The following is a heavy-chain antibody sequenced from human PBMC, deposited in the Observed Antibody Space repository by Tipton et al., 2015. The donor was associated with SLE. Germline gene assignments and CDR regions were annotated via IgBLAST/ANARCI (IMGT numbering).Heavy chain of an antibody. CDR2: IRYDGSNK. CDR3: ARDHDYGSGSYGHGMDV. Sequence: SLRLSCAASGFTFSSYGMHWVRQAPGKGLEWVAFIRYDGSNKYYADSVKGRFTISRDNSKNTLYLQMNSLRAEDTAVYYCARDHDYGSGSYGHGMDVWGQGTTVTVSS. D-gene: IGHD3-10*01. CDR1: GFTFSSYG. V-gene: IGHV3-30*02. J-gene: IGHJ6*02.